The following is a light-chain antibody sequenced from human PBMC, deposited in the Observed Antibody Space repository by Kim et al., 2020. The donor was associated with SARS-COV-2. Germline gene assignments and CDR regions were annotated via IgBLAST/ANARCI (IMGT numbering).Light chain of an antibody. V-gene: IGLV3-1*01. CDR3: QAWDSSPWV. Sequence: VSPGQTASITCSGDKLGNKYACWYQQKPGQAPVLVIYQDSKRPSGIPKRFSGSNSGNTATLTISGTQAMDEADYYCQAWDSSPWVFGGGSQLTVL. CDR1: KLGNKY. J-gene: IGLJ3*02. CDR2: QDS.